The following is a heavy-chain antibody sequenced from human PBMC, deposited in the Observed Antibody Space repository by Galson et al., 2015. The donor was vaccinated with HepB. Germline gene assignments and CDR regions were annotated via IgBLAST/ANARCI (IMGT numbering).Heavy chain of an antibody. V-gene: IGHV6-1*01. CDR3: ARERITMVRGLISHYYCYYGMDV. J-gene: IGHJ6*02. D-gene: IGHD3-10*01. CDR1: GDSVSSNSAA. CDR2: TYYRSKWYN. Sequence: CAISGDSVSSNSAAWNWIRQSPSRGLEWLGRTYYRSKWYNDYAVSVKSRITINPDTSKNQFSLQLNSVTPEDTAVYYCARERITMVRGLISHYYCYYGMDVWRQGTPVTVSS.